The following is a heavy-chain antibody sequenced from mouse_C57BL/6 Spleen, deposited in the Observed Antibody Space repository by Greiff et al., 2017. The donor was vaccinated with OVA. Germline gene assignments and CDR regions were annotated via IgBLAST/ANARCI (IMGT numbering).Heavy chain of an antibody. CDR2: ISSGGSYT. V-gene: IGHV5-6*01. CDR1: GFTFSSYG. CDR3: ARPSNS. J-gene: IGHJ3*01. Sequence: EVKVVESGGDLVKPGGSLKLSCAASGFTFSSYGMSWVRQTPDKRLEWVATISSGGSYTYYPDSVKGRFTISRDNAKNTLYLHMSSLKSEDTAMYYCARPSNSWGQGTLVTVSA.